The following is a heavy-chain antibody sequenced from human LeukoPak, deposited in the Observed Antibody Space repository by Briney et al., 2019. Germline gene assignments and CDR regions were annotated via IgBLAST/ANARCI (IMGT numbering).Heavy chain of an antibody. J-gene: IGHJ6*03. V-gene: IGHV1-18*01. D-gene: IGHD6-6*01. Sequence: GASVKVSCKASGYTFTSYGISWVRQAPGQGLEWMGWISAYNGNTNYAQKLQGRVTMTTDTSTSTAYMELRSLRPDDTAVYYCARVAARTSHYYYMDVWGKGTTVTVSS. CDR1: GYTFTSYG. CDR2: ISAYNGNT. CDR3: ARVAARTSHYYYMDV.